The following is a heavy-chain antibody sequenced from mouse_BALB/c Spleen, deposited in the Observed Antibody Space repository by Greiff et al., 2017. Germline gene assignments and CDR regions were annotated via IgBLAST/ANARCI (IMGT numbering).Heavy chain of an antibody. D-gene: IGHD2-10*02. J-gene: IGHJ2*01. CDR2: IYPGSGST. CDR3: ARGGYDDGYFDY. V-gene: IGHV1S22*01. Sequence: LQQPGSELVRPGASVKLSCKASGYTFTSYWMHWVKQRHGQGLEWIGNIYPGSGSTNYDEKFKSKGTLTVDTSSSTAYMHLSSLTSEDSAVYYCARGGYDDGYFDYWGQGTTLTVSS. CDR1: GYTFTSYW.